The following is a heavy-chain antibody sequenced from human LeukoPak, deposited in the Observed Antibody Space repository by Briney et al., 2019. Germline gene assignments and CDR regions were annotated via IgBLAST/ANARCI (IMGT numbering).Heavy chain of an antibody. CDR3: ARVNGAYYSPEVFDS. V-gene: IGHV3-74*01. J-gene: IGHJ4*02. D-gene: IGHD2-8*01. Sequence: GGSLRLSCAASGFTFSRYCMHWVRHPPGKGLVWVSRIKTDGSSTNYADSVKGRFTISRDNAKKTLYLQMNSLRAEDTAVYYCARVNGAYYSPEVFDSWGEGTLVTVSS. CDR1: GFTFSRYC. CDR2: IKTDGSST.